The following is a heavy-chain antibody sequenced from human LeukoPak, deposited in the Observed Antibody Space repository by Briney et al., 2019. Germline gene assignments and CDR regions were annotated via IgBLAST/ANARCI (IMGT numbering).Heavy chain of an antibody. J-gene: IGHJ4*02. D-gene: IGHD3-3*01. CDR2: ISAYNGNT. CDR1: GYTFTSYG. CDR3: AREEGDFWSGYYTGYGSSDY. Sequence: ASVKVSCKASGYTFTSYGISWVRQAPGQGLEWMGWISAYNGNTNYAQKLQGRVTITTDTSTSTAYMELRSLRSDDTAVYYCAREEGDFWSGYYTGYGSSDYWGQGTLVTVPS. V-gene: IGHV1-18*01.